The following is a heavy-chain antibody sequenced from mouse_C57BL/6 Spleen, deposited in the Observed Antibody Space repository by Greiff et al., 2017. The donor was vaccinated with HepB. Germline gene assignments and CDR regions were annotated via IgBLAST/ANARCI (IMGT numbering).Heavy chain of an antibody. Sequence: VQLQQSGAELVKPGASVKISCKASGYAFSSYWMNWVKQRPGKGLEWIGQIYPGDGDTNYNGKFTGKATLTADKSSSTAYMQLSSLTSEDSAVYFCARERWLLRAFDVWGTGTTVTVSS. J-gene: IGHJ1*03. D-gene: IGHD2-3*01. CDR3: ARERWLLRAFDV. CDR1: GYAFSSYW. CDR2: IYPGDGDT. V-gene: IGHV1-80*01.